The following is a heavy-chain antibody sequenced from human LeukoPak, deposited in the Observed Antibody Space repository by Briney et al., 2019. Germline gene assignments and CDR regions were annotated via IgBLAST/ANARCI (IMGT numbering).Heavy chain of an antibody. CDR3: ARDGSSSSDVWYFDL. Sequence: GGSLSLSCAASGFTFSSYAMHWVRQAPGKGLEYVSAISSNGGSTYYANSVKGRFTISRDNSKNTLYLQMGSLRAEDMAVYYCARDGSSSSDVWYFDLWGRGTLVIVSS. CDR2: ISSNGGST. J-gene: IGHJ2*01. V-gene: IGHV3-64*01. D-gene: IGHD6-6*01. CDR1: GFTFSSYA.